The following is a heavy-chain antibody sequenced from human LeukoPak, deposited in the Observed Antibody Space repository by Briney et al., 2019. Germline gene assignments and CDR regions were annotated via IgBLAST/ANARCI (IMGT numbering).Heavy chain of an antibody. CDR1: GYTFTGYY. D-gene: IGHD6-13*01. CDR3: AREYPGIPAAVDY. V-gene: IGHV1-2*06. CDR2: INPNSGGT. Sequence: GASVKVSCKASGYTFTGYYMHWVRQAPGQGLEWMGRINPNSGGTNYAQKFQGRVTMTRDTSISTAYMELSRLRSDDTAVYYCAREYPGIPAAVDYWGQGTLVTVSS. J-gene: IGHJ4*02.